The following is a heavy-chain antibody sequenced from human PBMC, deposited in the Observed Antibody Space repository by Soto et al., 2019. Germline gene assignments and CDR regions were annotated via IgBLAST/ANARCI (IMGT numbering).Heavy chain of an antibody. D-gene: IGHD5-12*01. CDR2: ISSSSSTI. CDR3: ARDLNIVATMDYYGMDV. Sequence: PGGSLRLSCAASGFTFSSYSMNWVRQAPGKGLEGVSYISSSSSTIYYADSVKGRFTISRDNAKNSLYLQMNSLRDEDTAVYYCARDLNIVATMDYYGMDVWGQGTTVTVSS. V-gene: IGHV3-48*02. J-gene: IGHJ6*02. CDR1: GFTFSSYS.